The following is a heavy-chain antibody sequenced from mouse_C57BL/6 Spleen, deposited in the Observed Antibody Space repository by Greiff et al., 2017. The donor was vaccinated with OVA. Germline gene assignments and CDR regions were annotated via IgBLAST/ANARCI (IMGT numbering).Heavy chain of an antibody. CDR2: IHPGSGGT. D-gene: IGHD2-5*01. J-gene: IGHJ2*01. Sequence: QVQLQQPGAELVKPGASVKVSCKASGYTFTSYWMHWVKQRPGQGLEWIGRIHPGSGGTNYNEKFKGKATLTADKSSSTAYMQLSSLTSEDSAVYFCARDSNYGYFDYWGQGTTLTVSS. CDR3: ARDSNYGYFDY. V-gene: IGHV1-53*01. CDR1: GYTFTSYW.